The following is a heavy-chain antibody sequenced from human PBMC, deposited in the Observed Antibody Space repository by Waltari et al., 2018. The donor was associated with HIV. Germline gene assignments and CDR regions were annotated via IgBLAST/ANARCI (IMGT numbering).Heavy chain of an antibody. CDR3: ARDGSIVVVPAATANYYYYGMDV. CDR2: IYTSGST. J-gene: IGHJ6*02. CDR1: GGSISSYY. V-gene: IGHV4-4*07. Sequence: QVQLQESGPGLVKPSETLSLTCTVSGGSISSYYWSWIRQPAGKGLEWIGRIYTSGSTNYNPSLKRRVTMSVDTSKNQFSLKLSSVTAADTAVYYCARDGSIVVVPAATANYYYYGMDVWGQGTTVTVSS. D-gene: IGHD2-2*01.